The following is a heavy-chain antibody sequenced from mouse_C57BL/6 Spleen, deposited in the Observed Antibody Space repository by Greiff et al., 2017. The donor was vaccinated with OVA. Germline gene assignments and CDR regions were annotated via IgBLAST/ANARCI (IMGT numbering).Heavy chain of an antibody. Sequence: VQLQQSGAELVRPGASVTLSCKASGYTFTDYEMHWVKQTPVHGLEWIGAIDPETGGTAYNQKFKGKAILTADKSSSTAYMELRSLTSEDSAVYYCTFTTVVANGFDYWGQGTTLTVSS. V-gene: IGHV1-15*01. CDR1: GYTFTDYE. D-gene: IGHD1-1*01. CDR3: TFTTVVANGFDY. J-gene: IGHJ2*01. CDR2: IDPETGGT.